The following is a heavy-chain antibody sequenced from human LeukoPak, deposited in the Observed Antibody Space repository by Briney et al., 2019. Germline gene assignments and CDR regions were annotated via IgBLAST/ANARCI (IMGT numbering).Heavy chain of an antibody. D-gene: IGHD4/OR15-4a*01. J-gene: IGHJ4*02. CDR2: ISSSGSTI. V-gene: IGHV3-48*03. Sequence: GGSLRLSCAAPGFTFSSYEMNWVRQAPGKGLEWVSYISSSGSTIYYADSVKGRFTISRDNAKNSLYLQMNSLRAEDTAVYYCAREDYGFDYWGQGTLVTVSS. CDR1: GFTFSSYE. CDR3: AREDYGFDY.